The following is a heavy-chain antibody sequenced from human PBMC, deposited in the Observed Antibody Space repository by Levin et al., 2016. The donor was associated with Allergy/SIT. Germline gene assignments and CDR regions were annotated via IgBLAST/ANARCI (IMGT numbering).Heavy chain of an antibody. D-gene: IGHD3-10*01. V-gene: IGHV5-51*01. CDR3: ARHDRPGKYYYYGMDI. J-gene: IGHJ6*02. Sequence: VRQMPGKGLEWMGMMYPGDSSTKYSPSFEGQVTISTDKSINTAFLQWSSLRASDTAIYYCARHDRPGKYYYYGMDIWGLGTTVTVSS. CDR2: MYPGDSST.